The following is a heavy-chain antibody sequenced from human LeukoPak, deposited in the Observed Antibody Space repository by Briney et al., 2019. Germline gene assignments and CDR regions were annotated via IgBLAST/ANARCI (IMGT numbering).Heavy chain of an antibody. Sequence: SVTVSCTASGGTFSSYAISWVRQAPGQGLEWMGGIIPIFGTANYAQKFHGTVTITTDESTSTAYMELSSLRSEDTAVYYCARGRSTSANWFDPWGQGTLVTVSS. V-gene: IGHV1-69*05. CDR1: GGTFSSYA. CDR3: ARGRSTSANWFDP. J-gene: IGHJ5*02. CDR2: IIPIFGTA. D-gene: IGHD6-6*01.